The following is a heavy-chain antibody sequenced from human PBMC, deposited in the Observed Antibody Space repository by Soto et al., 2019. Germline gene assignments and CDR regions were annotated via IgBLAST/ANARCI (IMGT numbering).Heavy chain of an antibody. CDR2: IIPMLSMS. J-gene: IGHJ4*02. CDR3: ATSYGSGSRPFEY. CDR1: GGTFNSYT. V-gene: IGHV1-69*02. Sequence: QVQLVQSGAEVKKSGSSVRVSCKASGGTFNSYTLSWVRQAPGQRLEWMGRIIPMLSMSTCAQKFQGRVSIIADKSTNTVYLDLSSLRSDGTAIYYCATSYGSGSRPFEYWGQGTMVTVSS. D-gene: IGHD3-10*01.